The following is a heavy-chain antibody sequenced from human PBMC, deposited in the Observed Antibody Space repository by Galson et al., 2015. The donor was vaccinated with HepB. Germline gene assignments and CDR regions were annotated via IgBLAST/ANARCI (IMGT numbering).Heavy chain of an antibody. J-gene: IGHJ4*02. Sequence: SLRLSCAASGFTFSSYWMHWVRQAPGKGLVWVSRINSDGSSTSYADSVEGRSTISRDNAKNTLYLQMNSLRAEDTAVYYCAGGSYSSSADYWGQGTLVTVSS. D-gene: IGHD6-6*01. CDR2: INSDGSST. V-gene: IGHV3-74*01. CDR3: AGGSYSSSADY. CDR1: GFTFSSYW.